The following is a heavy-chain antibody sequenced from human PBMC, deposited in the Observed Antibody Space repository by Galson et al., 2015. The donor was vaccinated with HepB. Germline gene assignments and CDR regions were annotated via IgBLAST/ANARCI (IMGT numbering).Heavy chain of an antibody. J-gene: IGHJ2*01. Sequence: SLRLSCAASGFTFNHYWMTWVRQAPGKGLEWVASIKQDGNKKYYVDSVKGRFTISRDNAKNSLYLQMNSLRAEDTAVYYCARWGYNLNDLEDWYFDLWGRGTLVTVSS. CDR1: GFTFNHYW. CDR3: ARWGYNLNDLEDWYFDL. V-gene: IGHV3-7*01. D-gene: IGHD1-1*01. CDR2: IKQDGNKK.